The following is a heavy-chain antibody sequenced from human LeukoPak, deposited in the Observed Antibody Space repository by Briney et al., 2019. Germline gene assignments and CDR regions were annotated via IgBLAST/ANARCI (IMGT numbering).Heavy chain of an antibody. CDR3: AKGGSSYSEMDY. J-gene: IGHJ4*02. D-gene: IGHD3-22*01. V-gene: IGHV3-21*04. CDR1: GFTFSSYN. CDR2: ISSSSDYI. Sequence: GGSLRLSCAASGFTFSSYNMNWVRQAPGKGLEWVSSISSSSDYIYYADSVKGRLTISRDNAKNTLYLQMNSLRADDTAVYYCAKGGSSYSEMDYWGQGTLVTVSS.